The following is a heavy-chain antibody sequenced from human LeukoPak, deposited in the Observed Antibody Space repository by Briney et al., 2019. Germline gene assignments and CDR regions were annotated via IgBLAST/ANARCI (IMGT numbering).Heavy chain of an antibody. CDR1: GGAFSGYY. D-gene: IGHD3-10*01. CDR2: INQRGSI. CDR3: ARGTPHYYGSGTYYIGRFDP. J-gene: IGHJ5*02. V-gene: IGHV4-34*01. Sequence: PSETLSLTCGVYGGAFSGYYWSWIRQPPGKGLGWIGEINQRGSINYNPSLKSRVTISLDTSKNQFSLKLSSVTAADPAVYYCARGTPHYYGSGTYYIGRFDPWGQGTLVTVSS.